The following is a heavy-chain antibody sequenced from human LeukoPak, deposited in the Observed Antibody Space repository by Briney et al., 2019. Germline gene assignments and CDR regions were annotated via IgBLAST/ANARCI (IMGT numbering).Heavy chain of an antibody. D-gene: IGHD6-13*01. J-gene: IGHJ4*02. CDR3: AKAGSSSQASPLY. CDR2: ISGSGGST. Sequence: AGSLRLSCAASGFTFSSYAMSWVRQAPGKGLEWVSAISGSGGSTYYADSVKGRFTISRDNSKNTLYLQMNSLRAEDTAVYYCAKAGSSSQASPLYWGQGTLVTVSS. V-gene: IGHV3-23*01. CDR1: GFTFSSYA.